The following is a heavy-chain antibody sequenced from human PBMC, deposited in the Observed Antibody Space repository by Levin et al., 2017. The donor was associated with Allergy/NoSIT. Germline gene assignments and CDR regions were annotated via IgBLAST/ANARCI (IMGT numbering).Heavy chain of an antibody. CDR1: KFSITSDYY. D-gene: IGHD3-10*01. V-gene: IGHV4-38-2*02. Sequence: SETLSLTFVVSKFSITSDYYWAWIRQSPERGLEWIGSLYHSGSTFYNPSLKSRVTISLDKSKNEFYLKLKSVTAADTAVYFCARDRDAISARGYYYSFYGLDVWGQGTTVTVSS. CDR2: LYHSGST. CDR3: ARDRDAISARGYYYSFYGLDV. J-gene: IGHJ6*02.